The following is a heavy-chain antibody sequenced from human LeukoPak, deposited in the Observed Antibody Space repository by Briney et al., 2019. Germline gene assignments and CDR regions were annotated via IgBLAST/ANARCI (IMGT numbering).Heavy chain of an antibody. CDR1: GFNFNSY. J-gene: IGHJ1*01. Sequence: GGSLRISCAASGFNFNSYMGWVRQAPEDGLEWVAIINRDETDIYYVDSVKGRFTISRDNAKSSLFLEMNSLRVEDTGVYYCARGDGRGRSDGATWGPGTLVTVSS. CDR3: ARGDGRGRSDGAT. V-gene: IGHV3-7*01. D-gene: IGHD6-19*01. CDR2: INRDETDI.